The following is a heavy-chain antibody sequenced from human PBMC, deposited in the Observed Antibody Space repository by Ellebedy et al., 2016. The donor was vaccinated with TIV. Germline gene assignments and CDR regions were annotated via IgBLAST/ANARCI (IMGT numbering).Heavy chain of an antibody. CDR3: ARDAYYDFRSGYYSGYYFDY. J-gene: IGHJ4*02. D-gene: IGHD3-3*01. CDR2: ISAYHCNT. CDR1: GYTFTSYG. V-gene: IGHV1-18*04. Sequence: AASVKVSCKASGYTFTSYGISWARQAPGQGLEWMGGISAYHCNTNYAQKLQGRVTMTTYTSTRTAYMERRSLRPADTAVYYCARDAYYDFRSGYYSGYYFDYWGQGTLVTVSS.